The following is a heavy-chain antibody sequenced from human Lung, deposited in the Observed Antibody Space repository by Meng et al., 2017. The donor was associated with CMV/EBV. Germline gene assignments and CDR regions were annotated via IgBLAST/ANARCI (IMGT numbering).Heavy chain of an antibody. CDR2: ISYDGSNK. J-gene: IGHJ6*02. D-gene: IGHD3-3*02. CDR3: ARDGGIFLVSYGMDV. V-gene: IGHV3-30-3*01. CDR1: GFTFSSYA. Sequence: GGSLRLXCAASGFTFSSYAMNWVRQAPGKGLEWVSIISYDGSNKYYADSVKGRFIISRDNSKNTLYLQMNSLRDEATALYYCARDGGIFLVSYGMDVWGQGXTVTVSS.